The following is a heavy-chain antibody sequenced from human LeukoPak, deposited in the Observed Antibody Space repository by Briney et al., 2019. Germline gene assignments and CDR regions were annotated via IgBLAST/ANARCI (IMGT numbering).Heavy chain of an antibody. Sequence: GGSLRLSWAVSGFTFSIHAMSWVRHAPGKGLEWVSGISGAGSGTYYADSVKGRFTISRDNSKSTLYLQMNSLGVEDTAVYYCAKARGFLGRLSDYWGQGTLVTVSS. J-gene: IGHJ4*02. D-gene: IGHD3-3*01. V-gene: IGHV3-23*01. CDR1: GFTFSIHA. CDR3: AKARGFLGRLSDY. CDR2: ISGAGSGT.